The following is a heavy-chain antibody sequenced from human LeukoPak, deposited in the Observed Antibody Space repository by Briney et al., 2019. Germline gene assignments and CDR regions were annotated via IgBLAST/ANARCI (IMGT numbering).Heavy chain of an antibody. J-gene: IGHJ4*02. D-gene: IGHD6-13*01. Sequence: SETLSLTCTVSGVSMNYYFWSWVRQPAGKGLEWIGRIYTTGSANYNPSLESRVTMSLDTSNNQFSLRLSSVTAADTAVYYCARDSRSYSSSWYDYWGQGTLVTVSS. CDR2: IYTTGSA. V-gene: IGHV4-4*07. CDR3: ARDSRSYSSSWYDY. CDR1: GVSMNYYF.